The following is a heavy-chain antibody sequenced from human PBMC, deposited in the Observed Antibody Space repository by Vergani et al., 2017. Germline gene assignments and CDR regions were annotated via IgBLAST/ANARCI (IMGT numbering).Heavy chain of an antibody. CDR2: IYYSGST. J-gene: IGHJ4*02. CDR3: ATLGIQLWMHFDY. CDR1: GGSISSSSYY. V-gene: IGHV4-39*01. D-gene: IGHD5-18*01. Sequence: QLQLQESGPGLVKPSETLSLTCTVSGGSISSSSYYWGWIRQPPGKGLEWIGSIYYSGSTYYNPSLKSRVTISVDTSNNQFSLKLSSVTAADTAVYYCATLGIQLWMHFDYWGQGTLVTVSS.